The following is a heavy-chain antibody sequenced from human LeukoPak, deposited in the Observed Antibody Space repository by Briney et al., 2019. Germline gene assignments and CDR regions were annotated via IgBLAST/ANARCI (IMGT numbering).Heavy chain of an antibody. J-gene: IGHJ4*02. D-gene: IGHD1-26*01. Sequence: GRSLRLSCAASGFTFSSYGMHWVRQAPGKGLEYVSAISSNGGSTYYANSVKGRFTISRDNSKNTLYLQMGSLRAEDMAVYYCARKSGSYMDYWGQGTLVTVSS. CDR2: ISSNGGST. CDR3: ARKSGSYMDY. V-gene: IGHV3-64*01. CDR1: GFTFSSYG.